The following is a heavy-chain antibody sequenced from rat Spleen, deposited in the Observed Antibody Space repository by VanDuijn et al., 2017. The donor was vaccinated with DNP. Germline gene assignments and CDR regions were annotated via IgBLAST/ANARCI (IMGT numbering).Heavy chain of an antibody. CDR3: TSNPHIRTAAPFDY. J-gene: IGHJ2*01. CDR2: ISYDGSST. CDR1: GFTFSNYD. D-gene: IGHD3-8*01. V-gene: IGHV5-22*01. Sequence: EVQLVESGGGLVQRGRSMKLSCAASGFTFSNYDMAWVRQAPTKGLEWVASISYDGSSTYYRDSVKGRFTISRDNAKSTLDPQVNLLRSEDTATYYCTSNPHIRTAAPFDYWGQGVMVTVSS.